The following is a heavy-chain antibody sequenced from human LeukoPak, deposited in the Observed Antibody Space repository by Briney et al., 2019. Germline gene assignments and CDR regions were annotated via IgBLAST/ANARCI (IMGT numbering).Heavy chain of an antibody. CDR3: ARDLTSNVAVTEYHYYAMDV. CDR1: GFTFSSYA. Sequence: GGSLRLSCAASGFTFSSYAMHWVRQAPGKGLEWVAVISYDGSNKYYADSVKGRFTISRDNSKNTLYLQMNSLRAEDTAVYYCARDLTSNVAVTEYHYYAMDVWGQGTTVTVSS. CDR2: ISYDGSNK. V-gene: IGHV3-30-3*01. D-gene: IGHD6-19*01. J-gene: IGHJ6*02.